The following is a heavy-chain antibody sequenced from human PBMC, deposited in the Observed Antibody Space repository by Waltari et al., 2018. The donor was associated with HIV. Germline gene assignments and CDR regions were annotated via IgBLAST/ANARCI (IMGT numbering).Heavy chain of an antibody. J-gene: IGHJ5*02. V-gene: IGHV4-39*01. CDR1: GGSISSSSYY. Sequence: QLQLQESGPGLVKPSETLSLTCTVSGGSISSSSYYWGWIRQPPGKGLEWIGSFYYSGSTYYNPSLKSRVTISVDTSKNQFSLKLSSVTAADTAVYYCARHLPEQQLPHNWFDPWGQGTLVTVSS. CDR3: ARHLPEQQLPHNWFDP. CDR2: FYYSGST. D-gene: IGHD6-13*01.